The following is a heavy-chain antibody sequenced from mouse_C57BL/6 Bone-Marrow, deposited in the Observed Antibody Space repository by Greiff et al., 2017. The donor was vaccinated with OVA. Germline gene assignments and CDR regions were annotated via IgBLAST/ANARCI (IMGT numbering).Heavy chain of an antibody. CDR1: GYAFTNYL. CDR2: INPGSGGT. J-gene: IGHJ2*01. D-gene: IGHD1-1*01. CDR3: ARTLYGSLDY. V-gene: IGHV1-54*01. Sequence: VMLQQSGAELVRPGTSVKVSCKASGYAFTNYLIEWVKQRPGQGLEWIGVINPGSGGTNYNEKFKGKATLTADKSSSTAYMQLSSLTSEDSAVYFCARTLYGSLDYWGQGTTLTVSS.